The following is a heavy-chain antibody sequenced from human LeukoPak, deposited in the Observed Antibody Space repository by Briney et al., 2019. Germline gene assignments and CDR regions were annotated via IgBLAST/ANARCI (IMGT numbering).Heavy chain of an antibody. CDR3: ARAPSYGDYAPPGL. CDR1: GFTFDDYG. CDR2: INWNGGST. D-gene: IGHD4-17*01. J-gene: IGHJ4*02. Sequence: PGGYLRLSCAASGFTFDDYGMSWVRQAPGKGLEWVSGINWNGGSTGYADSVKGRFTISRDNAKNSLYLQMNSLRAEDTALYYCARAPSYGDYAPPGLWGQGTLVTVSS. V-gene: IGHV3-20*04.